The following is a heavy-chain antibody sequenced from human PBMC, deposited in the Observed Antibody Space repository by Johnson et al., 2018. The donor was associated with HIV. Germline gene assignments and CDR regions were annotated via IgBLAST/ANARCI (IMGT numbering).Heavy chain of an antibody. CDR2: IYSGGST. V-gene: IGHV3-66*04. J-gene: IGHJ3*02. CDR3: ARPQGTGDAFDI. D-gene: IGHD1-1*01. Sequence: VQLVESGGGVVQPGRSLRLSCAASGFTVSSNYMNWVRQAPGQGLEWVSVIYSGGSTFYADSVKGRFTISRDNSKHTLYLQMNSLRAEDTAVYYCARPQGTGDAFDIWGQGTMVTVSS. CDR1: GFTVSSNY.